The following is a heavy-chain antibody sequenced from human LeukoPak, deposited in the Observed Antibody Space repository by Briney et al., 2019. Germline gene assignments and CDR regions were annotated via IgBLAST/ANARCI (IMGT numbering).Heavy chain of an antibody. Sequence: GGSLRLSCAASGFTFRTWDMNWVRQAPGKGLEWVSYISSSTTTIYYADSVKGRFTISRDNAKNSLYLQMNSLRAEDTAVYYCARVFDHWGQGALVTVSS. V-gene: IGHV3-48*04. CDR3: ARVFDH. CDR1: GFTFRTWD. CDR2: ISSSTTTI. J-gene: IGHJ4*02.